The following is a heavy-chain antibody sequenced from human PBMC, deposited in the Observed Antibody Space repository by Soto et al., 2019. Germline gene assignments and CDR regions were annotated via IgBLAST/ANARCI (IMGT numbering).Heavy chain of an antibody. V-gene: IGHV3-33*01. CDR3: ARDTKNYDILTAPFDY. Sequence: QVQLVESGGGVVKPGRSLRLSCAASGFTFSSYGMHWVRQAPGKGLEWVAVIWYDGNNKYYADSVKGRFTISRDNSKNTLYLRRRSLTVNDTAVYYCARDTKNYDILTAPFDYWGQGTLVTVSS. CDR2: IWYDGNNK. J-gene: IGHJ4*02. CDR1: GFTFSSYG. D-gene: IGHD3-9*01.